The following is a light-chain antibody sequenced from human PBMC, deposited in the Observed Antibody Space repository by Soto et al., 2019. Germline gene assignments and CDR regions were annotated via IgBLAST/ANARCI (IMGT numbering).Light chain of an antibody. CDR3: RQSYSLPFS. V-gene: IGKV1-39*01. J-gene: IGKJ3*01. CDR2: AAY. CDR1: QNISSY. Sequence: DIQMTQSPASLSASVGDSVTITCRAGQNISSYLNWYQLKPGKAPKLLIYAAYSLQSGVPSRFSGSGSGTEFTLTVISLQPDDFATYYCRQSYSLPFSFGPGTKVDIE.